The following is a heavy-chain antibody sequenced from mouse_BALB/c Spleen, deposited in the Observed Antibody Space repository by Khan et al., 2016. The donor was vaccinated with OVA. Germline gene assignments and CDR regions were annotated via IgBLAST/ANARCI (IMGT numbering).Heavy chain of an antibody. J-gene: IGHJ4*01. CDR1: GFSLTGYG. D-gene: IGHD2-10*01. CDR2: IWGDGST. Sequence: QVRLQQSGPGLVAPSQSLSITCTVSGFSLTGYGVNWVRQPPGKGLEWLGMIWGDGSTDYNSALKSRLSISKDNSKSQVFLKMNSLQTDDTASYYCARAYYGNYREAMDYWGQGTSVTVSS. CDR3: ARAYYGNYREAMDY. V-gene: IGHV2-6-7*01.